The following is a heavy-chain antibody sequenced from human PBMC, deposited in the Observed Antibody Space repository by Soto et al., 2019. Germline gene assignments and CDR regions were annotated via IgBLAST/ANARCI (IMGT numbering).Heavy chain of an antibody. CDR2: IIPIFGTA. Sequence: SVKVSCKASGGTFSSYAISWVRQAPGQGLEWMGGIIPIFGTANYAQKFQGRVAITADESTSTAYMELSSLRSEDTAVYYCARDPPAAIGPYSYYGMDVLVQGPPLTVSS. J-gene: IGHJ6*02. V-gene: IGHV1-69*13. D-gene: IGHD2-2*01. CDR3: ARDPPAAIGPYSYYGMDV. CDR1: GGTFSSYA.